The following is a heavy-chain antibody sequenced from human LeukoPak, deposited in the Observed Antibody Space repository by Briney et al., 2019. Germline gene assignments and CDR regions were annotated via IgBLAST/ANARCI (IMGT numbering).Heavy chain of an antibody. V-gene: IGHV3-30*02. CDR2: IRYDGSDE. Sequence: GGSLRLSCAASGFTFSSSAMSWVRQAPGRGREWVAIIRYDGSDEDYADSVKGRFTVSRDNSKNTLYLQMHSLKTEDTAVYYCARDPYSSSWYVSRGWFDPWGQGTLVTVSS. D-gene: IGHD6-13*01. CDR1: GFTFSSSA. J-gene: IGHJ5*02. CDR3: ARDPYSSSWYVSRGWFDP.